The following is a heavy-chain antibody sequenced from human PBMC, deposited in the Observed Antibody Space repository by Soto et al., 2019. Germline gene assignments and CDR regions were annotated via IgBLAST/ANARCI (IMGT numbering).Heavy chain of an antibody. CDR1: GFTFSICA. J-gene: IGHJ4*02. D-gene: IGHD6-6*01. Sequence: EVQLLESGGGLVQPGGSLRLSCAASGFTFSICAMTWVRQAPGKGLEWVSSISASGGSTYYADSVKGRFTISRDNSKNTLYLQMNSLRAEDTAVYYCAKRAGSSHFDYWGQGTLVTVSS. CDR2: ISASGGST. V-gene: IGHV3-23*01. CDR3: AKRAGSSHFDY.